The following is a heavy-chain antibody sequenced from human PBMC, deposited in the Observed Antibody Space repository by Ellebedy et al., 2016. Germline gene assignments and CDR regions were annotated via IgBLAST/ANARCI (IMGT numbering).Heavy chain of an antibody. V-gene: IGHV3-53*01. CDR2: IYSGGST. Sequence: GESLKISXAASGFTVSSNYMSWVRQAPGKGLEWVSVIYSGGSTYYADSVKGRFTISRDNSKNTLYLQMNSLRAEDTAVYYCARGGQLGIGPSAFDIWGQGTMVTVSS. CDR3: ARGGQLGIGPSAFDI. D-gene: IGHD7-27*01. J-gene: IGHJ3*02. CDR1: GFTVSSNY.